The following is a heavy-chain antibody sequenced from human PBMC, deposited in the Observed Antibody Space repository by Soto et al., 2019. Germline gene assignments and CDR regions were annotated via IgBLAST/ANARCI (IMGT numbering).Heavy chain of an antibody. CDR2: ISGSGGGT. CDR3: ANPSGGIKY. D-gene: IGHD3-10*01. J-gene: IGHJ4*02. CDR1: GFTFSSYA. V-gene: IGHV3-23*01. Sequence: EVQLLESGGGLVQPGGSLRLSCAASGFTFSSYAMSWVRQAPGKGLEWVSGISGSGGGTYYADSVKGRFTISSDNSKNPLYLQMNSLRSEDTAVYYCANPSGGIKYWGQGTLVTVSS.